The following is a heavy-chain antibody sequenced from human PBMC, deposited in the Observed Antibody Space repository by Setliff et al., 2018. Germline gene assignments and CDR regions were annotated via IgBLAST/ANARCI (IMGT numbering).Heavy chain of an antibody. CDR2: IKQDGSVK. V-gene: IGHV3-7*01. Sequence: GGSLRLSCAASGFTFSSYWMNWVRQAPGKGLEWVANIKQDGSVKNYVDSVKGRFSISRDNTKNSLYLQMNSLRAEDTDVYYCARDPFGNPVFDPWGQGTLVTVSS. D-gene: IGHD3-10*01. CDR3: ARDPFGNPVFDP. J-gene: IGHJ5*02. CDR1: GFTFSSYW.